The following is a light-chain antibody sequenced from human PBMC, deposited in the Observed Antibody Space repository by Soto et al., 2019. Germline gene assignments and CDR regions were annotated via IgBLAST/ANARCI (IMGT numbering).Light chain of an antibody. V-gene: IGKV3-20*01. CDR3: QQYGSSFT. Sequence: EIVLTQSPGILSLSPGARATLSCRASQSVNSGYLAWYQQRPGQPPRLPIYGASSRATGIPAGVSSSGSGTDFGLTISRLVPEDFAVYYCQQYGSSFTFGPGTKLEIK. CDR1: QSVNSGY. CDR2: GAS. J-gene: IGKJ3*01.